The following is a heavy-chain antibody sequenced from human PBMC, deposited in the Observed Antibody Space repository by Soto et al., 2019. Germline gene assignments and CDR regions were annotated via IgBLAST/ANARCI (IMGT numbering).Heavy chain of an antibody. J-gene: IGHJ4*02. V-gene: IGHV3-7*01. D-gene: IGHD3-16*01. CDR2: IKQDGSQK. CDR1: GFTFTNYW. CDR3: ASEIMITFGGRV. Sequence: EVQLVESGGDLVQPGGSLRLSCVASGFTFTNYWMSWVRQAPGKGLEWVATIKQDGSQKYYVDSVEGRFTISRDNAQNSLYLQMNRLKTEDTAVYYCASEIMITFGGRVRGQGTLVTVSS.